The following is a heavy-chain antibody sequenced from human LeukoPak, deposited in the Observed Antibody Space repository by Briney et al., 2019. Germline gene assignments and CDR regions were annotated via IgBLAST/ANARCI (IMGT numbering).Heavy chain of an antibody. Sequence: LIGYIYYTGSTNYNPSLKSRVTISVDTSKNQFSLKLSSVTAADTAVYYCARDILEGGYLDYWGQGTLVTVSS. V-gene: IGHV4-59*01. D-gene: IGHD3-22*01. CDR3: ARDILEGGYLDY. J-gene: IGHJ4*02. CDR2: IYYTGST.